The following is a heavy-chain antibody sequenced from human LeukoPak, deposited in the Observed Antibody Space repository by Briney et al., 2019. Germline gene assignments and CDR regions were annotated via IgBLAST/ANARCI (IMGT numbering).Heavy chain of an antibody. CDR3: ARDSSGWSPFDY. CDR1: GFTFSSYW. V-gene: IGHV3-74*01. J-gene: IGHJ4*02. CDR2: INSDGSST. D-gene: IGHD6-19*01. Sequence: PGGSLRLSCAASGFTFSSYWMHWVRQAPGKGLVWVSRINSDGSSTSYADSVKGRFTISRDNAKNTLYLQMNSPRAEDTAVYYCARDSSGWSPFDYWGQGTLVTVSS.